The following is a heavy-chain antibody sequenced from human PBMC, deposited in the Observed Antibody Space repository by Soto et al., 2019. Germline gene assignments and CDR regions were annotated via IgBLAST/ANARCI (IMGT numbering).Heavy chain of an antibody. D-gene: IGHD6-13*01. CDR3: ARDVSPGCSSLYLGAFDI. CDR1: GFTLSAYW. CDR2: INRDGSKK. Sequence: EVQLEESGGDLVQPGGSLRLSCAASGFTLSAYWMTWVRQAPGKGLEWVANINRDGSKKSYLDSVRGRFTISRDNVGKSLYLEMDSLIADGAALYYCARDVSPGCSSLYLGAFDIWGQGTMVTVSS. J-gene: IGHJ3*02. V-gene: IGHV3-7*05.